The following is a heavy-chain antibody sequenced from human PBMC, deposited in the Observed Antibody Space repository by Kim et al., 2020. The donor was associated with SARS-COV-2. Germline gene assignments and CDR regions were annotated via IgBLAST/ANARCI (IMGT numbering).Heavy chain of an antibody. J-gene: IGHJ3*02. V-gene: IGHV3-43*01. CDR3: AKDLNGIVAFDI. D-gene: IGHD1-26*01. Sequence: YYADTVRGRFTISRDNSKNSLYLQMNSLRTEDTALYYCAKDLNGIVAFDIWGQGTMVTVSS.